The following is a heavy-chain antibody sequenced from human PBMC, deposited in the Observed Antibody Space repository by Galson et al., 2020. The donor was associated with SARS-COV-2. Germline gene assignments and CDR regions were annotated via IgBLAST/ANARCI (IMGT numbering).Heavy chain of an antibody. D-gene: IGHD4-17*01. V-gene: IGHV4-30-2*01. CDR1: GTSIRSGSYS. J-gene: IGHJ3*02. Sequence: SQTLSLTCAVSGTSIRSGSYSWNWIRHPPGKGLGWIGYISHSGGPYYNPSLKSRVTISGDRSENQFSLRLSSVTAADTAVYYCARLHYGEYAPEAFDIWGPGTRVTVAS. CDR2: ISHSGGP. CDR3: ARLHYGEYAPEAFDI.